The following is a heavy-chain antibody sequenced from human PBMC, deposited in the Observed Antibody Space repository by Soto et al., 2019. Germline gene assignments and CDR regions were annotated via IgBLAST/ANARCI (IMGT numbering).Heavy chain of an antibody. CDR2: IYTSGST. V-gene: IGHV4-4*07. J-gene: IGHJ4*02. Sequence: LSLTCTVSGGSISSYYWSWIRQTAGKGLELIGRIYTSGSTNYNPSLKSRVTMSVDTSKNQFSLKLSSVTAADTAVYYCAREAGYSSSWYKSTTLYYFDYWGQGTLVTVSS. CDR1: GGSISSYY. CDR3: AREAGYSSSWYKSTTLYYFDY. D-gene: IGHD6-13*01.